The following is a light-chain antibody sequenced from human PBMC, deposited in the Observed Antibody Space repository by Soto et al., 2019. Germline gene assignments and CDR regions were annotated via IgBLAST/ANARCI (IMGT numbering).Light chain of an antibody. V-gene: IGKV1-39*01. Sequence: DIQMTQSPSSLSASVGDSVTITCRASQSINIYLSWYQQKPRKAPKLLINVASTLQGGVPSRFSGSGSGTEFTLAISSLQPEDSATYYCQQSFSNPQTFGGGTKVDIK. CDR1: QSINIY. CDR3: QQSFSNPQT. CDR2: VAS. J-gene: IGKJ4*01.